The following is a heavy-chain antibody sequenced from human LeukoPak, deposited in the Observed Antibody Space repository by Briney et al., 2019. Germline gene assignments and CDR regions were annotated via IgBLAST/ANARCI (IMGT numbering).Heavy chain of an antibody. J-gene: IGHJ3*01. D-gene: IGHD6-13*01. Sequence: SETLSLTCTVSGGSISSGGYYWSWIRQHPGKGLEWIAYIYYSGSTNYNPSLKSRVTISVDTSKNQFSLKLSSVTAADTAVYYCARDTLGYSSNWYGVFDAWGQGTMVTVSS. CDR1: GGSISSGGYY. CDR3: ARDTLGYSSNWYGVFDA. V-gene: IGHV4-61*08. CDR2: IYYSGST.